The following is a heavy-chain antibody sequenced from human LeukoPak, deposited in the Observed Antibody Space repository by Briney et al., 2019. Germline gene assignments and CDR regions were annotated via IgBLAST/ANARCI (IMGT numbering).Heavy chain of an antibody. CDR1: GGSISSYY. V-gene: IGHV4-4*07. Sequence: SETLSLTCTVSGGSISSYYWSWIRQPAGKGLEWIGRIYTSGSTNYNPSLKSRVTMSVDTSKNQFSLKLSSVTAADTAVYYCARELDSSGYYSSPGIDYWGQGTLVTVSS. J-gene: IGHJ4*02. D-gene: IGHD3-22*01. CDR3: ARELDSSGYYSSPGIDY. CDR2: IYTSGST.